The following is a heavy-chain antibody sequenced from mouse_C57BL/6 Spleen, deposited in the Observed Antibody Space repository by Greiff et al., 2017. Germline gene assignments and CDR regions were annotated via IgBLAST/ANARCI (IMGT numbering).Heavy chain of an antibody. CDR1: GYTFTDYN. V-gene: IGHV1-22*01. D-gene: IGHD2-1*01. CDR3: ARRGLDGNYAGAMDY. CDR2: INPNNGGT. J-gene: IGHJ4*01. Sequence: VQLKESGPELVKPGASVKMSCKASGYTFTDYNMHWVKQSHGKSLEWIGYINPNNGGTSYNQKFKGKATLTVNKSSSTAYMELRSLTSEDSAVYYCARRGLDGNYAGAMDYWGQGTSVTVSS.